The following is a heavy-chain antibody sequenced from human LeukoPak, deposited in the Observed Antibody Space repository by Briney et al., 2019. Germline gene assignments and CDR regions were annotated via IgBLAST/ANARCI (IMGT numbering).Heavy chain of an antibody. CDR1: GGSINNYY. CDR3: ARGRYCSADICSGGDAFDI. V-gene: IGHV4-4*07. Sequence: TTSETLSLTCTVSGGSINNYYWSWIRQPAGKGLEWIGRIYTRGSTNYNPSLKSRVTMSVDTSKNQFSLKLSPVTAADTAVYYCARGRYCSADICSGGDAFDIWGQGTMVSVSS. D-gene: IGHD2-15*01. J-gene: IGHJ3*02. CDR2: IYTRGST.